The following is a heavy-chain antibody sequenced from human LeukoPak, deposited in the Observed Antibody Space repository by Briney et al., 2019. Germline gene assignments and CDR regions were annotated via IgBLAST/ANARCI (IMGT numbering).Heavy chain of an antibody. J-gene: IGHJ5*02. CDR3: ARDWLEGFYGSGKTWFDP. CDR1: GYTFTSYG. Sequence: GASVKVSFKASGYTFTSYGISWVRQAPGQGLEWMGWISAYNGNTNYAQKFQGRVTMTTDTSTSTAYMELRSLRSDDTAVYYCARDWLEGFYGSGKTWFDPWGQGTLVTVSS. V-gene: IGHV1-18*01. D-gene: IGHD3-10*01. CDR2: ISAYNGNT.